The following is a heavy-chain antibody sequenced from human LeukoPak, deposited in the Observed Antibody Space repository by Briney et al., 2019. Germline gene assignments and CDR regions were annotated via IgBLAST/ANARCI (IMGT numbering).Heavy chain of an antibody. CDR2: IYYSGTT. CDR1: GGSISSYY. Sequence: SETLSLTCTVSGGSISSYYWNWIRQPPGKGLEWIGYIYYSGTTNYNPSLKSRVSMSVDTSKNQFSLKLSSVTSDDTAVYYCAKDITPAPTMTTNPWGQGTLVTVSS. V-gene: IGHV4-59*01. CDR3: AKDITPAPTMTTNP. D-gene: IGHD4-17*01. J-gene: IGHJ5*02.